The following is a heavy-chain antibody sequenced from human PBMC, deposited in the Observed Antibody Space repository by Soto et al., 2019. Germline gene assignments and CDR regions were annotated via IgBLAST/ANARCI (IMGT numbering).Heavy chain of an antibody. CDR1: GYTFTGYY. V-gene: IGHV1-2*02. CDR3: ARDIGSGYEKDY. Sequence: SVKVSCKASGYTFTGYYMHWVRQAPGQGLEWMGWISPNSGGTNYAQKFQGRVTMTRDTSISTAYMELSRLRSDDTAVYYCARDIGSGYEKDYWGQGTLVTVSS. CDR2: ISPNSGGT. D-gene: IGHD3-22*01. J-gene: IGHJ4*02.